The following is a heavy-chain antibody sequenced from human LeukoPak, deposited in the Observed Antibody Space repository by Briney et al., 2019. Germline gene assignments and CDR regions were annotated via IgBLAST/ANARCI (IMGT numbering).Heavy chain of an antibody. D-gene: IGHD2-15*01. J-gene: IGHJ6*03. CDR3: ARGYCSGGSCYSYYYNYMDV. Sequence: PSETLSPTCTVSGGSISSSSYYWGWIRQPPGNGLEWIGSIHYSRSTNYNPSLKSRVTISVDTSKNQFSLKLSSVTAADTAVYYCARGYCSGGSCYSYYYNYMDVWGKGTTVTVSS. V-gene: IGHV4-39*07. CDR2: IHYSRST. CDR1: GGSISSSSYY.